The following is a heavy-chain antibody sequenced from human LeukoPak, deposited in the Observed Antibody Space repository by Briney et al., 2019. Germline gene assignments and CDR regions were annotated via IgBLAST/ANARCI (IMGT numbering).Heavy chain of an antibody. CDR2: INPNSGGT. D-gene: IGHD1-26*01. Sequence: GASVKVSCKASGYTFTGYYMHWVRQAPGQGLEWMGWINPNSGGTNYAQKFQGRVTMTRDTSSSTGYMELDRRRFEDPAVYSCARDRIVGATVIRYNWFDPWGQGTLVTVSS. CDR1: GYTFTGYY. CDR3: ARDRIVGATVIRYNWFDP. V-gene: IGHV1-2*02. J-gene: IGHJ5*02.